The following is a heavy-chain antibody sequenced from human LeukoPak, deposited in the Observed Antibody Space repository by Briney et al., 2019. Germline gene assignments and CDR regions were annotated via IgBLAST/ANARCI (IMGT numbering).Heavy chain of an antibody. CDR3: ARDNCTNGVCYGGDY. Sequence: ASVKVSCKASGYTFTGYNIHWVRQAPGQGLEWMGWINPNSGGTNYAQKFQGWVTMTRDTSISTAYMELSRLRSADTAVYHCARDNCTNGVCYGGDYWGQGTLVTVSS. D-gene: IGHD2-8*01. CDR1: GYTFTGYN. CDR2: INPNSGGT. V-gene: IGHV1-2*04. J-gene: IGHJ4*02.